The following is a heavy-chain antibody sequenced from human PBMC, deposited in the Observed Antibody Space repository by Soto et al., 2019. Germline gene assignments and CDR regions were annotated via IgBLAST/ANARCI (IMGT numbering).Heavy chain of an antibody. CDR2: LNAGNGIT. Sequence: QVQLVQSGAEEKKPGASVKVSCKASGYTFTSYAMPWVRQAPGQRLEWMGWLNAGNGITKYSQKFPGRVTITRVTSASTAYMELRSLRAEDTAVYYCARSMVVVTALDYWGQGTLVTLSS. D-gene: IGHD2-21*02. CDR3: ARSMVVVTALDY. J-gene: IGHJ4*02. CDR1: GYTFTSYA. V-gene: IGHV1-3*05.